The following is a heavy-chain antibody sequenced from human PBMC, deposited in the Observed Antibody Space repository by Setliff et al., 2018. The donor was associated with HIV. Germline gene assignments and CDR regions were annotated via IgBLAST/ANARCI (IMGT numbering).Heavy chain of an antibody. Sequence: ASVKVSCKASAYTFSDHYIHWVRQAPGQGLEWMGWISPDSTDAVYAQRFEDRVTMTSDTSVSTVYMKLSGLTSDDTAVYFCARMQAYYNFWRSTYYFDYWGQGTPVTVSS. CDR1: AYTFSDHY. CDR2: ISPDSTDA. J-gene: IGHJ4*02. V-gene: IGHV1-2*02. D-gene: IGHD3-3*01. CDR3: ARMQAYYNFWRSTYYFDY.